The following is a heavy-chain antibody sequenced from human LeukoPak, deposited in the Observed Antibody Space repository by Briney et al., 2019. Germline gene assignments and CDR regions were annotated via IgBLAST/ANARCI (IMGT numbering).Heavy chain of an antibody. J-gene: IGHJ4*02. V-gene: IGHV3-30-3*01. D-gene: IGHD5-12*01. Sequence: PGRSLRLSCAASGFTFSSYAMHWVRQAPGKGLEWVAVISYDGSNKYYADSVKGRSTISRDNSKNTLYLQMNSLRAEDTAVYYCARGGGYSGYCFDYWGQGTLVTVSS. CDR3: ARGGGYSGYCFDY. CDR2: ISYDGSNK. CDR1: GFTFSSYA.